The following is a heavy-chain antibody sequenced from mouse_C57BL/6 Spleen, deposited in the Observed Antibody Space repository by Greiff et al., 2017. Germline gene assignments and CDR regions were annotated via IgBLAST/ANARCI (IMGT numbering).Heavy chain of an antibody. CDR2: ISSGRDYI. D-gene: IGHD2-4*01. CDR3: TRVYYDYHYFDY. V-gene: IGHV5-9-1*02. J-gene: IGHJ2*01. Sequence: EVKLVESGEGLVKPGGSLKLSCAASGFTFSSYAMSWVRQTPEKRLAWVAYISSGRDYIYYADTVKGRFTISRDNARNTLYLQMISLKSEDTAMYYCTRVYYDYHYFDYWGQGTTLTVSS. CDR1: GFTFSSYA.